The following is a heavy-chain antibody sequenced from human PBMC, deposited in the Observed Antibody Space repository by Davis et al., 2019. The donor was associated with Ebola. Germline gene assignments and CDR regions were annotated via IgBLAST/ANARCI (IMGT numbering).Heavy chain of an antibody. CDR3: ARGKPLGHVVLLPAASNYGMDV. D-gene: IGHD2-2*01. V-gene: IGHV4-34*01. CDR1: GGSSSDYY. Sequence: MPGGSLRLSCAVYGGSSSDYYWSWIRQPPGKGLEWIGEINHSGSTNYSPSLKSRVTISVDTSKNQFSLKLSSVTAADTAVYYCARGKPLGHVVLLPAASNYGMDVWGQGTTVTVSS. J-gene: IGHJ6*02. CDR2: INHSGST.